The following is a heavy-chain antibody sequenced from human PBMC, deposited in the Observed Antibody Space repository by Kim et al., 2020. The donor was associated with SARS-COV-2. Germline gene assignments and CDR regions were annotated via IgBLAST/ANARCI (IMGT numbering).Heavy chain of an antibody. CDR2: INHSGST. Sequence: SETLSLTCAVYGGSFSGYYWSWFRQPPGKGLEWIGEINHSGSTNYNPSLKSRVTISVDTSKNQFSLKLSSVTAADTAVYYCSRGYCSGGSCSLLDYWGQGALVTVSS. V-gene: IGHV4-34*01. CDR1: GGSFSGYY. D-gene: IGHD2-15*01. CDR3: SRGYCSGGSCSLLDY. J-gene: IGHJ4*02.